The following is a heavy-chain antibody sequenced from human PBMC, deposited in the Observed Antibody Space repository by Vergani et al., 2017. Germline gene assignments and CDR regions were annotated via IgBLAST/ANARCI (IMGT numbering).Heavy chain of an antibody. J-gene: IGHJ1*01. V-gene: IGHV4-30-2*01. CDR2: NYHSGST. CDR1: GGSISSGGYS. D-gene: IGHD3-10*01. CDR3: TRALWGIQH. Sequence: QLQLQESGSGLVKPSQTLSLTCAVSGGSISSGGYSWSWIRQPPGKGLEWIGYNYHSGSTYYNPSLKSRVTISVDRSKNHFSLTLSSVTAANTTVYCCTRALWGIQHWGQGTLVTVSS.